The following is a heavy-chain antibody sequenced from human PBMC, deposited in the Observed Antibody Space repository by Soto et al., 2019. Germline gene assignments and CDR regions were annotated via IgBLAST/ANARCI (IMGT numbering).Heavy chain of an antibody. CDR1: GGSISSSSYY. Sequence: ASETLSLTCTVSGGSISSSSYYWCWIRQPPGKGLEYIGSIYYSGSTYYNPSLKSRVTISVDTSKNQFSLKLSSVTAADTAVYYCARRGSSWPFDYWGQGTLVTVSS. J-gene: IGHJ4*02. CDR2: IYYSGST. CDR3: ARRGSSWPFDY. D-gene: IGHD6-13*01. V-gene: IGHV4-39*01.